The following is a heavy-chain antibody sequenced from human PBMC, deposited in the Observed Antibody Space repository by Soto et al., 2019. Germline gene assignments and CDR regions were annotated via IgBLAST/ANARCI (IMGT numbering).Heavy chain of an antibody. Sequence: QVQLVETGGGLVKPGGSLRLSCAASGFTFSDYYMSWIRQAPGKGLEWVSYISSSGGTIYYADSVKGRVTISRDNAKNSLYLQMNSLRAEDTAVYYCARDTVSSSWYMSDYWGQGTLVTVSS. D-gene: IGHD6-13*01. CDR3: ARDTVSSSWYMSDY. CDR1: GFTFSDYY. V-gene: IGHV3-11*01. J-gene: IGHJ4*02. CDR2: ISSSGGTI.